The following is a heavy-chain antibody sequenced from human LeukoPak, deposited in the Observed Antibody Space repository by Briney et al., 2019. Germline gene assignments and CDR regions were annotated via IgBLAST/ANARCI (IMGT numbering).Heavy chain of an antibody. CDR1: GGSISSSSPY. V-gene: IGHV4-39*01. D-gene: IGHD2-15*01. CDR3: ARHGSPVAGTRKYYFDY. CDR2: IYYSGSS. J-gene: IGHJ4*02. Sequence: PSETLSLTCSVSGGSISSSSPYWGWIRQPPGKGLEWIGSIYYSGSSFDNPALKSRVTISVDTSKNQFSLKVSSVTAADTAVNYCARHGSPVAGTRKYYFDYWGQGTLVTVSS.